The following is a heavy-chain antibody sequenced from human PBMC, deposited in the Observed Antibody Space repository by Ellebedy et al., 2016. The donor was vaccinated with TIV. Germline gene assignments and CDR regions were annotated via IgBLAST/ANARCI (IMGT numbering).Heavy chain of an antibody. CDR2: INYSGST. D-gene: IGHD5-24*01. CDR3: AREMATIKPRIYWYFDL. CDR1: GGSLSSYS. Sequence: MPSETLSLTCAVSGGSLSSYSWSWIRQPPGKGLEWSGYINYSGSTNYNPSLRNRITISVDTSKNQFSLKLRSVTAADTAVYYCAREMATIKPRIYWYFDLWGRGTLVTVSS. V-gene: IGHV4-59*12. J-gene: IGHJ2*01.